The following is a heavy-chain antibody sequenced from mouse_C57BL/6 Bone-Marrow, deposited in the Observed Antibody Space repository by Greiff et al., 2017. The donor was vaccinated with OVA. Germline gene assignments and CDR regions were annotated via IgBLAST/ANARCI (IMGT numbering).Heavy chain of an antibody. V-gene: IGHV1-77*01. D-gene: IGHD2-4*01. Sequence: QVQLQQSGAELVKPGASVKISCKASGYTFTDYYINWVKQRPGQGLEWIGKIGPGSGSTYYNEKFKGKATLTADKSSSTAYMQLSSLTSEDSAVDFCASQYDYDSHWYFDVWGTGTTVTVSS. CDR1: GYTFTDYY. CDR3: ASQYDYDSHWYFDV. J-gene: IGHJ1*03. CDR2: IGPGSGST.